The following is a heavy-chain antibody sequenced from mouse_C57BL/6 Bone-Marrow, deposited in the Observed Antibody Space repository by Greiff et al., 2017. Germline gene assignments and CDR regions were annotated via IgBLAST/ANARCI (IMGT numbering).Heavy chain of an antibody. CDR2: IYPGSGST. D-gene: IGHD3-2*02. CDR3: ARKLRLPYYFDY. CDR1: GYTFTSYW. Sequence: QVQLQQPGAELVKPRASVKMSCKASGYTFTSYWITWVKQRPGQGLEWIGDIYPGSGSTNYNEKFKSKATLTVDTSSSTAYMQLSSLTSEDSAVYYCARKLRLPYYFDYWGQGTTLTVSS. J-gene: IGHJ2*01. V-gene: IGHV1-55*01.